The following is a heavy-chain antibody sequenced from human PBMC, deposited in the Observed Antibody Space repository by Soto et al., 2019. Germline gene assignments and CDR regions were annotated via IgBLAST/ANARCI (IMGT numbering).Heavy chain of an antibody. V-gene: IGHV1-2*02. Sequence: QVQLVQSGAAVKKPGASVKVSCKASGFSFTGYYIHWLRQAPGQGLEWMGWINAHSGGTEYAQKFQGRVTLTRGTSIATAYLTLTSLTSDDTALYYCAKDLTRQLAYWLDPWGQGTQVTVSS. J-gene: IGHJ5*02. CDR2: INAHSGGT. D-gene: IGHD6-6*01. CDR1: GFSFTGYY. CDR3: AKDLTRQLAYWLDP.